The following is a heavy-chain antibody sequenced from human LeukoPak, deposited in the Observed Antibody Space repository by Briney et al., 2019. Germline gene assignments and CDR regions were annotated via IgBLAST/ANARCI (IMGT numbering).Heavy chain of an antibody. CDR1: GGSFSGYY. D-gene: IGHD3-10*01. J-gene: IGHJ4*02. CDR3: ARRYGSGSYYNVGPPASLDY. Sequence: SETLSLTCAVYGGSFSGYYWSWIRQPPGKGLEWIGEINHSGSTNYNLSLKSRVTISVDTSKNQFSLKLSSMTAADTAVYYCARRYGSGSYYNVGPPASLDYWGQGTLVTVSS. CDR2: INHSGST. V-gene: IGHV4-34*01.